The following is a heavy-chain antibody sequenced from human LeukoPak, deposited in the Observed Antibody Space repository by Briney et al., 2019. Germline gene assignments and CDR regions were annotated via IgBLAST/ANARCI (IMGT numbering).Heavy chain of an antibody. CDR3: VAAFDY. D-gene: IGHD6-19*01. Sequence: PGGSLRLSCAASGFTFSDYYMNWIRQAPGKGLEWVSYIGSSSSHTNYADSVKGRVTISRDNAKNSLYPQMNSLRAEDTAVYYCVAAFDYWGQGTLVTVSS. CDR1: GFTFSDYY. J-gene: IGHJ4*02. V-gene: IGHV3-11*03. CDR2: IGSSSSHT.